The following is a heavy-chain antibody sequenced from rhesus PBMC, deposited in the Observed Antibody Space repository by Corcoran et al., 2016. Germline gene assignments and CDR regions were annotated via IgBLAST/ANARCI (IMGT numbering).Heavy chain of an antibody. D-gene: IGHD4-29*01. Sequence: QLQLQESGPGLVKPSETLSLTSAVSGYSISSGYGWTGIRQPPGKGLHWIGYLSYRGSTSDHPSLKSRVTISRDTSQNQFSLKLSSVTAADTAVYYCARDPYGSSYYFDYWGQGVLVTVSS. J-gene: IGHJ4*01. CDR3: ARDPYGSSYYFDY. CDR2: LSYRGST. CDR1: GYSISSGYG. V-gene: IGHV4-122*02.